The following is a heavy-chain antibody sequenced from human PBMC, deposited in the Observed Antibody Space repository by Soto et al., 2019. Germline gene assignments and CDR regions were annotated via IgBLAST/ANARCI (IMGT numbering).Heavy chain of an antibody. Sequence: PSETLSLTCTVSRGSISSSDYYWAWIRQPPGKGLEWIATIYDSGSTYYNPALKSRVTISVDMSKNEFSLELSSVTAADTALYYCARQIIFSGWGSHSGYFFAFWGQRSLVILSS. D-gene: IGHD3-10*01. CDR1: RGSISSSDYY. CDR3: ARQIIFSGWGSHSGYFFAF. J-gene: IGHJ4*02. CDR2: IYDSGST. V-gene: IGHV4-39*01.